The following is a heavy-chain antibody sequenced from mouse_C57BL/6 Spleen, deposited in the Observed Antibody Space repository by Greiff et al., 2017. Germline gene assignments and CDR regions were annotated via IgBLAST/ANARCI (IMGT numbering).Heavy chain of an antibody. CDR3: ARDGDYAMDY. Sequence: EVKLMESGGGLVKPVGSLKLSCAASGFTFSSYAMSWVRQTPEKRLEWVATISDGGSYTYYPDNVKGRFTISRDNAKNNLYLQMSHLKSEDTAMYYCARDGDYAMDYWGQGTSVTVSS. V-gene: IGHV5-4*01. CDR2: ISDGGSYT. J-gene: IGHJ4*01. CDR1: GFTFSSYA.